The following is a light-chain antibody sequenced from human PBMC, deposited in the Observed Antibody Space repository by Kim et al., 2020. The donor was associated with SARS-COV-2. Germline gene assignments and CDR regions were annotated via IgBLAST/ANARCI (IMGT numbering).Light chain of an antibody. CDR3: GSYSGSSTLHVV. CDR2: DVT. V-gene: IGLV2-14*03. CDR1: SSDVGGYNY. J-gene: IGLJ2*01. Sequence: SITLSCTGTSSDVGGYNYVSWYQQHPGKAPKLMIYDVTNRPSGVSNRFSGSKSGNTASLTISGLQAEDEADYFCGSYSGSSTLHVVFGGGTQLTVL.